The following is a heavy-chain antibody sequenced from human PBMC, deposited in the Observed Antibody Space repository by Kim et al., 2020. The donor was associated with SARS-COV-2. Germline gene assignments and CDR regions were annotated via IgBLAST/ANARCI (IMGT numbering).Heavy chain of an antibody. CDR3: AKAGGNYFGYFDS. D-gene: IGHD1-7*01. Sequence: GGSLRLSCAASGFTFSSYGMHWVRQAPGKGLEWVAVISYDGDNTYYAASVRGRFTISRDNSKSTIFLQMNSLGPEDTDMYYCAKAGGNYFGYFDSWGQGTLVAVSS. J-gene: IGHJ4*02. CDR2: ISYDGDNT. V-gene: IGHV3-30*18. CDR1: GFTFSSYG.